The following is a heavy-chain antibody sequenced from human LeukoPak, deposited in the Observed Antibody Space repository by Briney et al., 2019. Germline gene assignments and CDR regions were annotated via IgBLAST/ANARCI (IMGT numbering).Heavy chain of an antibody. Sequence: GGSLRLSCAVSGFTFSNFAMSWVRQAPGKGLEWVSAISAGGDTTYYADSVKGRFTVSRDNSKNTLHLHMNSLTTEDTAVYYCAKDGLSVTIFGVVTPYFDYWGQGTLLTVSS. J-gene: IGHJ4*02. V-gene: IGHV3-23*01. CDR3: AKDGLSVTIFGVVTPYFDY. CDR1: GFTFSNFA. D-gene: IGHD3-3*01. CDR2: ISAGGDTT.